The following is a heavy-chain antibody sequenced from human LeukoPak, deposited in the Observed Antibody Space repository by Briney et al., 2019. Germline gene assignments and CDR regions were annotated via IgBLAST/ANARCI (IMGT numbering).Heavy chain of an antibody. J-gene: IGHJ4*02. CDR3: AKDGGRTGTTWTFDSDY. D-gene: IGHD1-1*01. Sequence: GGSLRLSRAASGFTFSSYAMSWVRQAPGKGLEWVSTFSGSGGSTYYADSVKDRFTISRDNSKNTLYLQMHSWRAEDTAVYYCAKDGGRTGTTWTFDSDYWGQGTLVTVSS. CDR2: FSGSGGST. V-gene: IGHV3-23*01. CDR1: GFTFSSYA.